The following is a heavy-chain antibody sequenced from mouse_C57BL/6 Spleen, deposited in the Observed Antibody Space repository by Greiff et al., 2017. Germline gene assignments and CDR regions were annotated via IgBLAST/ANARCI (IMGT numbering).Heavy chain of an antibody. J-gene: IGHJ4*01. CDR1: GYTFTEYT. V-gene: IGHV1-62-2*01. Sequence: QVQLKEPGAELVKPGASVKLSCKASGYTFTEYTIHWVKQRSGQGLEWIGWFYPGSGSIKYNEKFKDKATLTVDKSSSTAYMELSRLTSEDSAVYCCARHEGSAPYCSSYGYAMDYWGQGTSVTVSS. CDR2: FYPGSGSI. CDR3: ARHEGSAPYCSSYGYAMDY. D-gene: IGHD1-1*01.